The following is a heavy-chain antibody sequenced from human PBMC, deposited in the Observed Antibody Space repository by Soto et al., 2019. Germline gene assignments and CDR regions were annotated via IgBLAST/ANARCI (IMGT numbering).Heavy chain of an antibody. CDR3: AKDIGTEHPGFDY. D-gene: IGHD3-16*02. V-gene: IGHV3-23*01. CDR2: IGDSGGST. Sequence: GGCLRLSCSASGFTFSSYAMSWVRQAPGKGLEWVSAIGDSGGSTYYADSVKGRFTISRDNSKNTLYLQMNSLRAEDTAVYYCAKDIGTEHPGFDYWGQGTLVTVSS. J-gene: IGHJ4*02. CDR1: GFTFSSYA.